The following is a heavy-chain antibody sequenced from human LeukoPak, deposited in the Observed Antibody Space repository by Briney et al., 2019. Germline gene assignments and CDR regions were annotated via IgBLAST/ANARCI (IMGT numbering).Heavy chain of an antibody. V-gene: IGHV3-74*01. D-gene: IGHD4-17*01. CDR3: ARGGTVTHFDY. CDR1: GFTFSSYW. Sequence: PGGSLRLSCAASGFTFSSYWMHWVRQAPGKGLVWVSRINSDGSSTSYADSVKGRFTISRDNAKNTLYLQMNSLRAEDTAVYYCARGGTVTHFDYWGQGTLVTVSS. CDR2: INSDGSST. J-gene: IGHJ4*02.